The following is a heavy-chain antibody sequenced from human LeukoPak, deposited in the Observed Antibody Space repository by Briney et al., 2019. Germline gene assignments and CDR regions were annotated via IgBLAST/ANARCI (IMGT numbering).Heavy chain of an antibody. D-gene: IGHD6-19*01. CDR1: GYTFSSYG. CDR3: ARPDIAVAGLIDS. Sequence: ASVKVSCKASGYTFSSYGISWVRQAPGQGLEWMGWISAYNGNTNYAQNFQGRVTITRDTSASTAYMELSSLRSEDTAVYYCARPDIAVAGLIDSWGQGTLVTVSS. CDR2: ISAYNGNT. J-gene: IGHJ4*02. V-gene: IGHV1-18*01.